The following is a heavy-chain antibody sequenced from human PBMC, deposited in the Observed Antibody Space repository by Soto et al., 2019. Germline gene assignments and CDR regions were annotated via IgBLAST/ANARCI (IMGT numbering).Heavy chain of an antibody. V-gene: IGHV1-69*13. CDR1: GGTFSSYA. CDR3: AREFSGYYAFDI. Sequence: ASVKVSCKASGGTFSSYAISWVRRAPGQGLEWMGGIIPIFGTANYAQKFQGRVTITADESTSTAYMELSSLRSEDTAVYYCAREFSGYYAFDIWGQGTMVTVSS. CDR2: IIPIFGTA. D-gene: IGHD3-22*01. J-gene: IGHJ3*02.